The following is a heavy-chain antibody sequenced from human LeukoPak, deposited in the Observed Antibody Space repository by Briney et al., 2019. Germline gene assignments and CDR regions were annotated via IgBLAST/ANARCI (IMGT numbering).Heavy chain of an antibody. D-gene: IGHD5-12*01. CDR1: GYSFTSYW. CDR2: IYPGYSDT. Sequence: GESLKISWKGSGYSFTSYWIGWVRQMPGKGLEWMGIIYPGYSDTRYSPSFQGQVTISADKSIRTASLQWSSLQASDTAMYYCARLGSGYGLDYWGQGTLVTVSS. V-gene: IGHV5-51*01. CDR3: ARLGSGYGLDY. J-gene: IGHJ4*02.